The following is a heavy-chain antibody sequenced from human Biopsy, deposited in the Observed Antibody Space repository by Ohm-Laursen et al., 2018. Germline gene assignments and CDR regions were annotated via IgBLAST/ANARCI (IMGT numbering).Heavy chain of an antibody. CDR1: GYTFTGYH. D-gene: IGHD3-22*01. CDR2: INAKTGDT. CDR3: TRGGYYYDSLAYYYWFDP. Sequence: SVKVSCKASGYTFTGYHVHWVRQVPGQGLEWMGWINAKTGDTNYAQGFQGRVTMTRDTSISTAYVDLSSLRSDDTAVYYCTRGGYYYDSLAYYYWFDPWGQGTLVTVSS. J-gene: IGHJ5*02. V-gene: IGHV1-2*02.